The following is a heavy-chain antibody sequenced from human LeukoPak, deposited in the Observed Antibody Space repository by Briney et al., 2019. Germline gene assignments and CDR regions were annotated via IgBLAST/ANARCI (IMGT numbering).Heavy chain of an antibody. CDR1: GFTVSSNY. J-gene: IGHJ4*02. V-gene: IGHV3-66*02. Sequence: PGGSLRLSCAASGFTVSSNYMNWVRQAPGKGLEWVSVIDSGDRTYYADSVKGRFTISRDNPKNTLYLQMNSLRAEDTAVYYCAKDWYYYDSSGYYYGGLLDYWGQGTLVTVSS. D-gene: IGHD3-22*01. CDR2: IDSGDRT. CDR3: AKDWYYYDSSGYYYGGLLDY.